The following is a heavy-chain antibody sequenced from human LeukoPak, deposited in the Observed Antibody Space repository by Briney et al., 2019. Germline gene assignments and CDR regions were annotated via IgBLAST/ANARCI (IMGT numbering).Heavy chain of an antibody. CDR2: INPNSGGT. Sequence: GASVTVSFTSSVYTFTVYYMHWVRQAPGQGLEWMGWINPNSGGTNYAQKFQGRVTMTRDTSISTAYMELSRLRSDDTAVYYCARDRGYCSSTSCYNNWFDPWGQGTLVTVSS. V-gene: IGHV1-2*02. J-gene: IGHJ5*02. CDR1: VYTFTVYY. CDR3: ARDRGYCSSTSCYNNWFDP. D-gene: IGHD2-2*01.